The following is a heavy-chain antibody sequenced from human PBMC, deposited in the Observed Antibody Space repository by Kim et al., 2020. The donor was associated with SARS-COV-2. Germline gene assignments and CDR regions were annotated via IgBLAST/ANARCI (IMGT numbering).Heavy chain of an antibody. CDR2: NT. J-gene: IGHJ4*02. Sequence: NTNYAQKLQGRVTMTTDTSTSTAYMELRSLRSEDTAVYYCATQLSGNYYYFDYWGQGTLVTVSS. CDR3: ATQLSGNYYYFDY. D-gene: IGHD1-26*01. V-gene: IGHV1-18*01.